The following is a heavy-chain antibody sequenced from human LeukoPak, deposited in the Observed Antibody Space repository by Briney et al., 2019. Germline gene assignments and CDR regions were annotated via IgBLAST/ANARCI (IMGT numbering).Heavy chain of an antibody. Sequence: GGSLRLSCAASGFTFSGYGMHWVRQAPGKGLEWVAVIWYDGSNAYYADSVKGRFTVSRDNSKNTLYLQMNSLRAEDTAVYYCASNKRGSSWYNFDYWGQGTLVTVSS. CDR2: IWYDGSNA. CDR3: ASNKRGSSWYNFDY. V-gene: IGHV3-33*01. CDR1: GFTFSGYG. D-gene: IGHD6-13*01. J-gene: IGHJ4*02.